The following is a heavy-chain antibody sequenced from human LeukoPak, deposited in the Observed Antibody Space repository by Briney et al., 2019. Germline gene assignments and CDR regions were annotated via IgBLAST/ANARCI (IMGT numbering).Heavy chain of an antibody. J-gene: IGHJ4*02. CDR2: INHSGST. D-gene: IGHD3-22*01. Sequence: PSETLSLTCAVYGGSFSGYYWSWIRQPPGKGLEWIGEINHSGSTNYNPSLKSRVTISVDTSKNQFSLKLSSVTAADTAVYYCASGYDSSGSLDYWGQGTPVTVSS. V-gene: IGHV4-34*01. CDR1: GGSFSGYY. CDR3: ASGYDSSGSLDY.